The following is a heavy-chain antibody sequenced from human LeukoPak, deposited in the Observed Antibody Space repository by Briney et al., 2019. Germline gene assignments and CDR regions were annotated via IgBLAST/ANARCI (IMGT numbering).Heavy chain of an antibody. Sequence: ASVKVSCKSSGYTFTSYDINWVRQATGQGLEWVGWMNPNSGNTGYAQKFQGRVTMTRNTSISTAYMELSSLRSEDTAVYYCARGHEYYYGMDVWGQGTTVTVSS. V-gene: IGHV1-8*01. CDR1: GYTFTSYD. CDR2: MNPNSGNT. J-gene: IGHJ6*02. CDR3: ARGHEYYYGMDV.